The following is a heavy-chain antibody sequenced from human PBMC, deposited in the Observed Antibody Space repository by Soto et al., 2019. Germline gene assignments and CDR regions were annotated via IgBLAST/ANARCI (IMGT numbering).Heavy chain of an antibody. Sequence: GGSLRLSCAASGFTFSSYAMHWVRQAPGKGLEWVAVISYGGSNKYYADSVKGRFTISRDNSKNTLYLQMNSLRAEDTAVYYCAKAFSWYDYWGQGTLVPVSA. V-gene: IGHV3-30-3*01. CDR1: GFTFSSYA. CDR2: ISYGGSNK. CDR3: AKAFSWYDY. J-gene: IGHJ4*02. D-gene: IGHD6-13*01.